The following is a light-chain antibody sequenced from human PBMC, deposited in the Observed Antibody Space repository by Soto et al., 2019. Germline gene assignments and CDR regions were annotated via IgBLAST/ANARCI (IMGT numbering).Light chain of an antibody. J-gene: IGLJ2*01. CDR3: SSYAGSNNLV. CDR1: SSDVGGYNY. Sequence: QSALTQPPSASGSPGQSVTISCTGTSSDVGGYNYVSWYQLHPGKAPKLIIYEVTKRPSGVPDRFSGSKSGSTASLTVSGLQAEDEAYYYCSSYAGSNNLVFGGGTKVTVL. V-gene: IGLV2-8*01. CDR2: EVT.